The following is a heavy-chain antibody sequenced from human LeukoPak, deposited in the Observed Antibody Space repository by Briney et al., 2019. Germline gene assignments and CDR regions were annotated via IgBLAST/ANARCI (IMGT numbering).Heavy chain of an antibody. J-gene: IGHJ6*03. D-gene: IGHD3-10*01. CDR3: AKDWDYYGSGSGHDYYMDV. Sequence: SETLSLTCIVSGGSISRYYWSWIRQPPGKGLEWIGYFDNSDSTNYNPSLKNRVTISEDTSKNQFALELRSVTAADTAVYYCAKDWDYYGSGSGHDYYMDVWGKGTTVTVSS. CDR2: FDNSDST. V-gene: IGHV4-59*01. CDR1: GGSISRYY.